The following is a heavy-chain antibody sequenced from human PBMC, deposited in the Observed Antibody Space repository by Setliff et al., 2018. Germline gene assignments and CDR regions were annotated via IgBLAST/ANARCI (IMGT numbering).Heavy chain of an antibody. Sequence: GESLKISCEASGLTLSHYWMHWVRQGPGKGLVWVSYINFDGSSTNYADSVKGRFTISRDNAKNTLYLQMNRLRAEDTAVYYCTRDWGEAGSTNAFDIWGQGTMVTVSS. CDR1: GLTLSHYW. CDR2: INFDGSST. D-gene: IGHD1-26*01. J-gene: IGHJ3*02. V-gene: IGHV3-74*01. CDR3: TRDWGEAGSTNAFDI.